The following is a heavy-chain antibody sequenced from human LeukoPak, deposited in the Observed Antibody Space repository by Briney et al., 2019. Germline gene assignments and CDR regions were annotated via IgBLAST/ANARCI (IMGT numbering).Heavy chain of an antibody. J-gene: IGHJ5*02. CDR1: GGSISSGGYY. CDR2: IYHSAST. V-gene: IGHV4-30-2*01. D-gene: IGHD3-22*01. CDR3: ARGESSASNWFDP. Sequence: SETLSLTCTVSGGSISSGGYYWSWIRQPPGKGLEWIGYIYHSASTYYNPSIKSRVTISVDRSKNQFSLKLSSVTAADTAVYYCARGESSASNWFDPWGQGTLVTVSS.